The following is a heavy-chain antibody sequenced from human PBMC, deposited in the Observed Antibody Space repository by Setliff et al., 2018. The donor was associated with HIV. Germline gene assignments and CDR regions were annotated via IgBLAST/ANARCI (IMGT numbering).Heavy chain of an antibody. D-gene: IGHD2-15*01. CDR1: GDSISRSGTY. CDR2: IHFSGGS. J-gene: IGHJ4*02. Sequence: SETLSLTCSVSGDSISRSGTYWNWIRQHPDKGLEWIGYIHFSGGSYYHPSLESRVSMSVDTTKNQFSLKLSSVTAADTAVYYCARDGPGGYFFEYWGQGTLVTVSS. CDR3: ARDGPGGYFFEY. V-gene: IGHV4-31*03.